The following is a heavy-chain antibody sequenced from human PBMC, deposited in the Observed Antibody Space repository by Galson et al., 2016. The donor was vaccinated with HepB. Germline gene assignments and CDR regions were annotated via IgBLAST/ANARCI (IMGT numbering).Heavy chain of an antibody. CDR1: GFTFSNYW. V-gene: IGHV3-7*01. J-gene: IGHJ6*02. D-gene: IGHD3-10*01. CDR3: ARFIQVRERDYYYGMDV. CDR2: IKQGGSEK. Sequence: SLRLSCAASGFTFSNYWMSWVRQAPGKGLEWVANIKQGGSEKYYVDSVKGRFTIFRDNAKNSLYLQMNSLRAEDTAVYYCARFIQVRERDYYYGMDVWGQGTTVTVSS.